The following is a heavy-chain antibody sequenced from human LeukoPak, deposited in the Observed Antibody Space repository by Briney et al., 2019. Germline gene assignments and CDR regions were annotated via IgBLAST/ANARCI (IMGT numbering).Heavy chain of an antibody. J-gene: IGHJ5*02. Sequence: KPGGSLRLSCAASGLTFSSYSMNWVRQAPGKGLEWVSSISSSSSYIYYADSVKGRFTISRDNAKNSLYLQMNSLRAEDTAVYYCARRSGYGSTNWFDPWGQGTLVTVSS. V-gene: IGHV3-21*01. CDR2: ISSSSSYI. CDR1: GLTFSSYS. D-gene: IGHD3-10*01. CDR3: ARRSGYGSTNWFDP.